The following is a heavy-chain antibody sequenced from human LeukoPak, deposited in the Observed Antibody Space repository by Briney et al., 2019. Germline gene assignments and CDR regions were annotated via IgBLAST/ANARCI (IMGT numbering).Heavy chain of an antibody. D-gene: IGHD3-10*01. V-gene: IGHV4-34*01. CDR1: GGSFSGYY. CDR3: ARGAPLWFGELFFSYFDY. CDR2: INHSGST. Sequence: PSGTLSLTCAVYGGSFSGYYWSWIRQPPGKGLEWIGEINHSGSTNYNPSLKSRVTISVDTSKNQFSLKLSSVTAADTAVYYCARGAPLWFGELFFSYFDYWGQGTLVTVSS. J-gene: IGHJ4*02.